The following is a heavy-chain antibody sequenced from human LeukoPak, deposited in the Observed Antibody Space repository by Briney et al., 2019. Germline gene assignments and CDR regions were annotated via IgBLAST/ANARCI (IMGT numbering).Heavy chain of an antibody. CDR1: GGSISSGGYY. CDR2: IYYSGST. D-gene: IGHD6-13*01. Sequence: SETLSLTYTVSGGSISSGGYYWSWIRQHPGKGLEWIGYIYYSGSTYYNPSLKSRVTISVDTSKNQFSLKLSSVTAADTAVYYCARTLAYSSSWLAFGYWGQGTLVTVSS. CDR3: ARTLAYSSSWLAFGY. V-gene: IGHV4-31*03. J-gene: IGHJ4*02.